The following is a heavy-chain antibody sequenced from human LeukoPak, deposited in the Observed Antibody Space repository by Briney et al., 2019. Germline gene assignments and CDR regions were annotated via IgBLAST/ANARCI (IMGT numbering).Heavy chain of an antibody. J-gene: IGHJ4*02. V-gene: IGHV3-7*01. CDR1: GFTFSSYW. CDR2: IKQDGSEK. Sequence: GGSLRLSCAASGFTFSSYWMSWVRQAPGKGLEWVANIKQDGSEKYYVDSVKGRFTISRDNAKNSLYLQMNSLRAEDTAVYYCARGGYCSSTTCYNFDYWGQGTLVTVSS. CDR3: ARGGYCSSTTCYNFDY. D-gene: IGHD2-2*02.